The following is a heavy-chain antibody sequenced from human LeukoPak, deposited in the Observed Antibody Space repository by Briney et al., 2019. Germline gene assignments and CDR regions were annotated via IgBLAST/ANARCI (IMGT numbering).Heavy chain of an antibody. J-gene: IGHJ4*02. D-gene: IGHD2-2*01. CDR2: IYYDGST. Sequence: SETLSLTCAVSGGSISSSSYYWGWIRQPPGKGLEWIGIIYYDGSTYYNPSLKSRVTISVDTSKNQFSLKLSSVTAADTAVYYCARQDCSTTSCNFDYWGQGTLVTVSS. CDR1: GGSISSSSYY. V-gene: IGHV4-39*01. CDR3: ARQDCSTTSCNFDY.